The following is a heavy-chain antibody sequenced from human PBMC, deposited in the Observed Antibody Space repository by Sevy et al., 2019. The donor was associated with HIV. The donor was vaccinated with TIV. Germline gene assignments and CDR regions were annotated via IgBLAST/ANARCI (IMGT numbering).Heavy chain of an antibody. V-gene: IGHV3-23*01. CDR1: GFTFRNYA. CDR2: ISGTGGSGDKT. J-gene: IGHJ4*02. CDR3: ARKYDSSGYFDY. Sequence: GGSLRLSCAASGFTFRNYAMNWVRQAPGKGLEWVSGISGTGGSGDKTNYADPVKGRFTISRDDSKNPLYLQLNTLRAEDTAIYYCARKYDSSGYFDYWGQGTLVTVSS. D-gene: IGHD3-22*01.